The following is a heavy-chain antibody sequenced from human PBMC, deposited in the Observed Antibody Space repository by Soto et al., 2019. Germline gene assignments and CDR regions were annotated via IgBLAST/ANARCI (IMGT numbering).Heavy chain of an antibody. J-gene: IGHJ4*02. Sequence: SETLYLTCTVSGGSIRSYYWSWIRQPPGKGLEWIGYIYYSGSTNYNPSLKSRVTISVDTSKNQFSLKLSSVTAADTAVYYCARNYGPGYTFDYWGQGTLVTVSS. CDR1: GGSIRSYY. V-gene: IGHV4-59*08. CDR3: ARNYGPGYTFDY. D-gene: IGHD3-10*01. CDR2: IYYSGST.